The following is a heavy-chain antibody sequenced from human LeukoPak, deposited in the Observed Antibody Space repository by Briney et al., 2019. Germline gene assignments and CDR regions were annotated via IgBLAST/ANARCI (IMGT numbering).Heavy chain of an antibody. V-gene: IGHV3-9*01. CDR2: ISWNSGSI. CDR1: GFTFDDYA. Sequence: GGSLRLSCAASGFTFDDYAMHWVRQAPGKGLEWVSGISWNSGSIGYADSVKGRFTISRDNAKNSLYLQMNSLRAEDTALYYRAKGSGYCSSTSCYEFDYWGQGTLVTVSS. J-gene: IGHJ4*02. CDR3: AKGSGYCSSTSCYEFDY. D-gene: IGHD2-2*01.